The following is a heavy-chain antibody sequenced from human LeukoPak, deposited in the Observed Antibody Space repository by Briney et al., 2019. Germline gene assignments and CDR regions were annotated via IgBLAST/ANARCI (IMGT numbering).Heavy chain of an antibody. V-gene: IGHV3-23*01. CDR2: ISGSGGST. Sequence: AGGSLRLSCAASGFTFSNAWMSWVRQAPGKGLEWVSAISGSGGSTYYADSVKGRFTISRDNSKNTLYLQMNSLRAEDTAVYYCAKGLWFGELSPFDYWGQGTLVTVSS. CDR1: GFTFSNAW. J-gene: IGHJ4*02. CDR3: AKGLWFGELSPFDY. D-gene: IGHD3-10*01.